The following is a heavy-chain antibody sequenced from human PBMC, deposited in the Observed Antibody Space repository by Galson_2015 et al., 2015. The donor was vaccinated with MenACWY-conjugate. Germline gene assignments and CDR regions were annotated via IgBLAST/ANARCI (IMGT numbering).Heavy chain of an antibody. J-gene: IGHJ4*02. CDR1: GSSFTSYW. V-gene: IGHV5-51*01. CDR2: IYPGDSDT. D-gene: IGHD5-24*01. CDR3: ATKVEMATIIPYYFDY. Sequence: QSGAEVKKPGESLKISCKGSGSSFTSYWIGWVRQMPGKGLEWMGIIYPGDSDTRYSPSFQGQVTISADKSISTAYLQWSSLKASDTAMYYCATKVEMATIIPYYFDYWGQGTLVTVSS.